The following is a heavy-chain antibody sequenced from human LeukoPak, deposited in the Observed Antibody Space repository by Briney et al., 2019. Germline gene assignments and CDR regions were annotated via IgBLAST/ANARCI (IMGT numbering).Heavy chain of an antibody. CDR3: ARVEYGSCDP. V-gene: IGHV5-51*01. D-gene: IGHD4-17*01. Sequence: GESLTISCTGPGYSFTRYLIAWARQISGKGLEWMGIILPGDSDTRYSPAFKGQVTISADKSISTAYLQGSSLKVSDTAMYYCARVEYGSCDPWGQGTLVTVSS. CDR1: GYSFTRYL. J-gene: IGHJ5*02. CDR2: ILPGDSDT.